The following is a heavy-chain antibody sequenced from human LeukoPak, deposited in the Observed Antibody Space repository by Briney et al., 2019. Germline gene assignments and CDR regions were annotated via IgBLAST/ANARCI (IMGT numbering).Heavy chain of an antibody. D-gene: IGHD6-19*01. CDR2: IYYSGST. CDR3: ARDPGIAVAGPDY. CDR1: GGSISSYY. Sequence: SETLSLTCTVSGGSISSYYWSWIRQPPGKGLEWIGYIYYSGSTNYNPSLKSRVTISVDTSKNQFSLKLSSVTAADTAVYYCARDPGIAVAGPDYWGQGTLVTVSS. V-gene: IGHV4-59*01. J-gene: IGHJ4*02.